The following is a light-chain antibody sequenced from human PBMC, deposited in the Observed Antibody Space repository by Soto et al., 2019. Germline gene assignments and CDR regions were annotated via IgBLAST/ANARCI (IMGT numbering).Light chain of an antibody. Sequence: DIQMTQSPSTLSASVGDRVTITCRASQSISSRLAWYQQKPGKAPKLLIYDASSLESGVPSRFSGSGSGTEFTLTISSLQPDDFATYYCQQSYSTPRLTFGGGTKVDIK. CDR2: DAS. V-gene: IGKV1-5*01. CDR3: QQSYSTPRLT. CDR1: QSISSR. J-gene: IGKJ4*01.